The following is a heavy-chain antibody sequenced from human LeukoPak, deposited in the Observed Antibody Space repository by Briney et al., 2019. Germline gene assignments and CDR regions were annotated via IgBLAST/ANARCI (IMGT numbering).Heavy chain of an antibody. Sequence: GGSLRFSCPASEFPFSSYSMIWVGKAQGKGWEWVATIKPDGTTKFYVDSVKGRFTISRDNALNSLYLQMNSLRAEDTAIYYCARSIPYGTTWYGRSDYWGQGTLVTVSS. CDR3: ARSIPYGTTWYGRSDY. J-gene: IGHJ4*02. CDR2: IKPDGTTK. V-gene: IGHV3-7*03. CDR1: EFPFSSYS. D-gene: IGHD6-13*01.